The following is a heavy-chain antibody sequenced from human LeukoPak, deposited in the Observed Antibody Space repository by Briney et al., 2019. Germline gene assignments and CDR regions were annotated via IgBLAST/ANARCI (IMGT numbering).Heavy chain of an antibody. CDR2: ISVSGNT. D-gene: IGHD6-13*01. J-gene: IGHJ6*03. CDR3: ARGDIAAYYYSLEV. CDR1: GFTLSSYA. V-gene: IGHV3-23*01. Sequence: GGSLRLSCAASGFTLSSYAMSWVRQGPGKGLEWVSAISVSGNTYHADSVKGRFTISRDSSKNTLYLQMNSLRAEDAAVYYCARGDIAAYYYSLEVWGTGTTVIISS.